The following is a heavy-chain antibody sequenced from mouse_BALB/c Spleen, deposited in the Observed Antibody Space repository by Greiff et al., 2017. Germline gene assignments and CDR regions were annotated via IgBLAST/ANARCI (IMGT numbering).Heavy chain of an antibody. CDR1: GFNIKDTY. CDR2: IDPANGNT. V-gene: IGHV14-3*02. CDR3: ARGGYYEYPMDY. J-gene: IGHJ4*01. D-gene: IGHD2-4*01. Sequence: EVQLQQSGAELVKPGASVKLSCTASGFNIKDTYMHWVKQRPEQGLEWIGRIDPANGNTKYDPKFQGKATITADTASNTAYLQLSSLTSEDTAVYYCARGGYYEYPMDYWGQGTSVTVSS.